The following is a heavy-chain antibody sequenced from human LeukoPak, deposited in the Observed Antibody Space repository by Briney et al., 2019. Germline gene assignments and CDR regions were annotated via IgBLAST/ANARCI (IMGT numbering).Heavy chain of an antibody. V-gene: IGHV4-39*07. CDR2: IYYSGST. J-gene: IGHJ3*02. D-gene: IGHD3-9*01. CDR1: GGSISSSSYY. Sequence: SETLSLTCTVSGGSISSSSYYWGWIRQPPGKGLEWIGSIYYSGSTYYNPSLKSRVTISVDTSKNQFSLKLSSVTAADTAVYYCARDHPNYDILTGSDEGDAFDIWGQGTMVTVSS. CDR3: ARDHPNYDILTGSDEGDAFDI.